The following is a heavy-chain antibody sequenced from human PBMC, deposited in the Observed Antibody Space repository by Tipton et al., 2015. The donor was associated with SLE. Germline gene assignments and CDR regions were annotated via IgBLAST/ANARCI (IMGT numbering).Heavy chain of an antibody. CDR3: ARATYYDFWSGYLFDY. CDR1: GGSISSSSYY. V-gene: IGHV4-39*07. J-gene: IGHJ4*02. CDR2: IYYSGST. D-gene: IGHD3-3*01. Sequence: TLSLTCTVSGGSISSSSYYWGWIRQPPGKGLEWIGSIYYSGSTYYNPSLKSRVTISVGTSKNQFSLKLSSVTAADTAVYYCARATYYDFWSGYLFDYWGQGTLVTVSS.